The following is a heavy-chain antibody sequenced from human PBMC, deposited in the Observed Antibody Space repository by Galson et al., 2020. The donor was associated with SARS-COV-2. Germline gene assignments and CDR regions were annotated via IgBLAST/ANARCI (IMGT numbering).Heavy chain of an antibody. D-gene: IGHD3-3*01. CDR2: FDPEDGET. Sequence: ASVKVSCKVSGYTLTELSMHWVRQAPGKGLEWMGGFDPEDGETIYAQKFQGRVTMTEDTSTDTAYMELSSLRSEDTAVYYCATVPAFWSGYYLVYWGQGILVTGSS. CDR1: GYTLTELS. V-gene: IGHV1-24*01. J-gene: IGHJ4*02. CDR3: ATVPAFWSGYYLVY.